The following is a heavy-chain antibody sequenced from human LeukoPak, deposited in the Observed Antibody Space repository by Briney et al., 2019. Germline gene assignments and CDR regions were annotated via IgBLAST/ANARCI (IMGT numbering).Heavy chain of an antibody. CDR2: FDPEDGET. V-gene: IGHV1-24*01. CDR1: GYTLTELS. Sequence: ASVKVSCKVSGYTLTELSMHWVRQAPGKGLEWMGGFDPEDGETIYAQKFQGRVTMTEDTSTDTANMEVSSLRSEDTAVYYCATGDKLVGAFDYWGQGTLVTVSP. D-gene: IGHD1-26*01. CDR3: ATGDKLVGAFDY. J-gene: IGHJ4*02.